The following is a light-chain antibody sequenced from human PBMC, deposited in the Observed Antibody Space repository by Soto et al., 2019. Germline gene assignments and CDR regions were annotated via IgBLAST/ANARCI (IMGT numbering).Light chain of an antibody. CDR3: QQYGSSLPWT. V-gene: IGKV3-20*01. CDR2: GAY. CDR1: QSVSSN. Sequence: VMTQSPATLSLYPGDSATLSCRASQSVSSNLAWYQQKPGQAPRLLIYGAYTRATGIPARFSGSGSGTDFTLTISRLDPEDLAVYYCQQYGSSLPWTCGQGTKVDIK. J-gene: IGKJ1*01.